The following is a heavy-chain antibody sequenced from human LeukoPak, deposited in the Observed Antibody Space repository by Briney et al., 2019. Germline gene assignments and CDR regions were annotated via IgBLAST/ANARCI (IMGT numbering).Heavy chain of an antibody. J-gene: IGHJ5*02. Sequence: ASVKVSCKVSGYTFTSYYMHWVRQAPGQGLEWMGIINPSGGSTSYAQKFQGRVTMIRDTSTSTVYMELSSLRSEDTAVYYCARSIAAAAGWFDPWGQGTLVTVSS. CDR3: ARSIAAAAGWFDP. D-gene: IGHD6-13*01. V-gene: IGHV1-46*01. CDR1: GYTFTSYY. CDR2: INPSGGST.